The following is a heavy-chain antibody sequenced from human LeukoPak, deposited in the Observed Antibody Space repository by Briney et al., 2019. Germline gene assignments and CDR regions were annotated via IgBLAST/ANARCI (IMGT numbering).Heavy chain of an antibody. Sequence: PGGSLRLSCAVSGFTFSGSSIHWVRQASGKGLEWVGRIRSKGNTYATAYAASVKGRFTISRDDSKNTAYLQMNSLKTEDTAVYYCTSSPEAEYFQHWGQGTLVTVSS. V-gene: IGHV3-73*01. J-gene: IGHJ1*01. CDR3: TSSPEAEYFQH. CDR2: IRSKGNTYAT. CDR1: GFTFSGSS. D-gene: IGHD3/OR15-3a*01.